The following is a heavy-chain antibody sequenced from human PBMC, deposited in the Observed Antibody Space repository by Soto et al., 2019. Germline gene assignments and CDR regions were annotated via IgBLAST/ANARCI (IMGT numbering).Heavy chain of an antibody. CDR2: IYPDDPDT. CDR3: ARPRLSGYVVDY. V-gene: IGHV5-51*01. CDR1: GYSFTSYY. J-gene: IGHJ4*02. D-gene: IGHD3-22*01. Sequence: PGESLKISCKASGYSFTSYYIGWVRQMPGKGLEWMGIIYPDDPDTKYSPSFQGQVTISADKSISAAYLQWSSLKASDTAMYYCARPRLSGYVVDYWGQGTLVTVSS.